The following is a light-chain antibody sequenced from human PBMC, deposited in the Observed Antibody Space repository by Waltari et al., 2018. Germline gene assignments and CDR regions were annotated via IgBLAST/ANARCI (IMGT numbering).Light chain of an antibody. CDR1: QGISSY. Sequence: AIRMTQSPSSFSASTGDRVTITCRASQGISSYLAWYQQKPGKAPKLLIYAASTLQSGVPSRFSGSGSVTDFTLTISCLQSEDFVTYYCQQYYSYPRTFGPGTKVDIK. CDR2: AAS. V-gene: IGKV1-8*01. J-gene: IGKJ3*01. CDR3: QQYYSYPRT.